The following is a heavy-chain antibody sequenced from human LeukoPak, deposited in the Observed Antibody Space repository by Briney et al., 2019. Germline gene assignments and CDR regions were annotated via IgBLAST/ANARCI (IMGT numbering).Heavy chain of an antibody. CDR3: ARAIGYCSGGGCYGVY. V-gene: IGHV3-21*01. J-gene: IGHJ4*02. CDR2: ISSSSSYI. D-gene: IGHD2-15*01. Sequence: GGSLRLSCAASGFTFSSYSMNWVRQAPGKGLEWVSSISSSSSYIYYADSVKGRFTISRDNAKNSLYLQMNSLRAEDTAVYYCARAIGYCSGGGCYGVYWGQGTLVTVSS. CDR1: GFTFSSYS.